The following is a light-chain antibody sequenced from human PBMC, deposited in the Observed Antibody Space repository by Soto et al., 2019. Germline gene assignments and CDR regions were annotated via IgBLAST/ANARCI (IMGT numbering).Light chain of an antibody. Sequence: EIVMTQSPATLSVSPGERATLSCRASQSVSSNLAWYQQKPGQAPRLLIYGASTRATRIPARFSGSGSGTEITLTISSLQSEDFAVYYCQQYNNWPPWTFGQGTKVEIK. J-gene: IGKJ1*01. CDR2: GAS. V-gene: IGKV3-15*01. CDR3: QQYNNWPPWT. CDR1: QSVSSN.